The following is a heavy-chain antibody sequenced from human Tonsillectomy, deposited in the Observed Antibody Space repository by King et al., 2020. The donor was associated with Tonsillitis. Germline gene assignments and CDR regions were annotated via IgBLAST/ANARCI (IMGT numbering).Heavy chain of an antibody. J-gene: IGHJ4*02. Sequence: VQLVESGGGLVQPGGSLRLSCAASGFTFSSYAMSWVRQAPGKGLKWVSAISGSGGSTYYADSVKGRFTISRDNSKNTLYLQMNSLRAEDTAVYYCAKVDQYYDILTGISPHSFDYWGQGTLVTVSS. CDR1: GFTFSSYA. V-gene: IGHV3-23*04. CDR3: AKVDQYYDILTGISPHSFDY. CDR2: ISGSGGST. D-gene: IGHD3-9*01.